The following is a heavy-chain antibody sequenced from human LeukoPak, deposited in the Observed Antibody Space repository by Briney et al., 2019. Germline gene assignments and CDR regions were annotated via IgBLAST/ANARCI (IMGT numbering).Heavy chain of an antibody. J-gene: IGHJ4*02. CDR1: GGSFSGYY. Sequence: SETLSLTGAVYGGSFSGYYWSWIRQPPGKGLEWIGEINHSGSTNYNPSLKSRVTISVDTSKNQFSLKLSSVTAADTAVYYCAREGTVAGSYFDYWGQGTLVTVSS. CDR3: AREGTVAGSYFDY. CDR2: INHSGST. D-gene: IGHD6-19*01. V-gene: IGHV4-34*01.